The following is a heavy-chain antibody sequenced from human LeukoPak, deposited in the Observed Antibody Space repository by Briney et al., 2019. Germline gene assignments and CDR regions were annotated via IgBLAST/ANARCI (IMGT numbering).Heavy chain of an antibody. D-gene: IGHD6-13*01. J-gene: IGHJ4*02. V-gene: IGHV4-59*01. CDR3: ASGGSSWLDY. CDR2: IYYSGST. Sequence: SETLSLTCTVSGGSISSYHWSWIRQPPGKGLEWIGYIYYSGSTNYNPSLKSRVTISVDTSKNQFSLKLSSVTAADTAVYYCASGGSSWLDYWGQGTLVTVSS. CDR1: GGSISSYH.